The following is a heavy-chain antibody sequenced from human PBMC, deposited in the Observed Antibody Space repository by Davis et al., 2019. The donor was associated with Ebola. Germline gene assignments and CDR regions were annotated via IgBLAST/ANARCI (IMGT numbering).Heavy chain of an antibody. CDR1: GYTFSSYG. D-gene: IGHD4-23*01. V-gene: IGHV1-18*01. J-gene: IGHJ4*02. CDR2: ISAYNGET. Sequence: AASVKVSCKASGYTFSSYGISWVRQAPAQGLEWMGWISAYNGETKYAVKFQGRVTMTTDTSTSTAYMEVRRLTSDDTAVYYCAKSTPVGPEPPLGDYWGRGTLVTVSS. CDR3: AKSTPVGPEPPLGDY.